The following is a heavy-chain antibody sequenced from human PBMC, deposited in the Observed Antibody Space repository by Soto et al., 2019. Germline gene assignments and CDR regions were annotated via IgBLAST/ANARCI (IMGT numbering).Heavy chain of an antibody. Sequence: ESGGGVVQPGRSLRLSCAASGFTFSSYGMHWVRQAPGKGLEWVAVISYDGSNKYYADSVKGRFTISRDNSKNTLYLQMNSLRAEDTAVYYCAKDGYSSSLTFDPWGQGTLVTVSS. D-gene: IGHD6-13*01. J-gene: IGHJ5*02. CDR2: ISYDGSNK. CDR3: AKDGYSSSLTFDP. V-gene: IGHV3-30*18. CDR1: GFTFSSYG.